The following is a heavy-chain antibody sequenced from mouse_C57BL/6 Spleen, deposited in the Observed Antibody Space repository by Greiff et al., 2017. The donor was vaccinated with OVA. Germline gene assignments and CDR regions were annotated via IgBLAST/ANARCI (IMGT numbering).Heavy chain of an antibody. CDR2: IDPSDSYT. V-gene: IGHV1-50*01. D-gene: IGHD2-2*01. CDR1: GYTFTSSW. J-gene: IGHJ1*03. Sequence: QVQLQQPGAELVKPGASVKLSCKASGYTFTSSWMQWVKQRPGQGLEWIGEIDPSDSYTNYNQKFKGKATLTVDTSSSTAYMQLSSLTSEDSAVYDCARSRNGHGVSYFDVWGTGTTVTVSS. CDR3: ARSRNGHGVSYFDV.